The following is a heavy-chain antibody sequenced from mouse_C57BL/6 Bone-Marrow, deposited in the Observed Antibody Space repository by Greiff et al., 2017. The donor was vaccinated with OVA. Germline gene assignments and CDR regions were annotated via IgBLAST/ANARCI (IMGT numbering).Heavy chain of an antibody. CDR3: ARSRGSSLFAY. D-gene: IGHD1-1*01. CDR2: INPSNGGP. V-gene: IGHV1-53*01. J-gene: IGHJ3*01. CDR1: GYTFTSYW. Sequence: QVQLQQPGTELVKPGASVKLSCKASGYTFTSYWMHWVKQRPGQGLEWIGNINPSNGGPNYNEKLKSKATLTVDKSSSTADMQLSSLTSEVSAVYYCARSRGSSLFAYWGQGTLVTVSA.